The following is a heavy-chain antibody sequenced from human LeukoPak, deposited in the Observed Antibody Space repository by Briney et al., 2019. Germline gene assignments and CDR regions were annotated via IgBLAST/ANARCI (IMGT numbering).Heavy chain of an antibody. V-gene: IGHV1-69*04. CDR1: GGTFSSYG. D-gene: IGHD3-22*01. Sequence: SVKVSCKASGGTFSSYGVSWVRQAPGQGLEWMGRIIPILAITNYAQKFQGRVTITADKSTGTAYMELSSLRSEDTAVYYCARDSSGYYYGHDAFDIWGQGTMVTVSS. CDR2: IIPILAIT. J-gene: IGHJ3*02. CDR3: ARDSSGYYYGHDAFDI.